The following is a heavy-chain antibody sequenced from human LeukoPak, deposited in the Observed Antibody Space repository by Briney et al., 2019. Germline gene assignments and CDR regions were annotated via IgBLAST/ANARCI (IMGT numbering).Heavy chain of an antibody. CDR2: IYYSGST. CDR3: SRDMSPSRYSSGWYD. CDR1: GVSISSCY. V-gene: IGHV4-59*01. J-gene: IGHJ4*02. D-gene: IGHD6-19*01. Sequence: SETLSLTCTVSGVSISSCYWSWIRQPPGKGLEWIGYIYYSGSTNYNPSLKSGGTISVDTSKNQFSLKLSSVTTADTAVYYCSRDMSPSRYSSGWYDWGQGTLVTVSS.